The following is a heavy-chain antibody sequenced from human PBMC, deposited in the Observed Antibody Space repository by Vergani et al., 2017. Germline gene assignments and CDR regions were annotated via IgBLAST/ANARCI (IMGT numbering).Heavy chain of an antibody. D-gene: IGHD3-10*01. V-gene: IGHV1-18*01. CDR2: ISAYNGNT. CDR3: ARGRSADVEDRRGVTMVRGVSIMLDDGMDV. Sequence: QVQLVQSGAEVKKPGASVKVSCKASGYTFTSYGISWVRQAPGQGLEWMGWISAYNGNTNYAQKLPGRVTITTDASTSTAYMELRSLRSDDTAVYYCARGRSADVEDRRGVTMVRGVSIMLDDGMDVWGQGTTVTVSS. J-gene: IGHJ6*02. CDR1: GYTFTSYG.